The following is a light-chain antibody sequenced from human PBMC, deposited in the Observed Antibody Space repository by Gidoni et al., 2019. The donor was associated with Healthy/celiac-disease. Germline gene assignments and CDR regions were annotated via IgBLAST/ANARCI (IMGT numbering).Light chain of an antibody. Sequence: AIRITPSPSSLSASTGDRVTITCRAGQGISSYLAWYQQKPGKAPKLLIYAASTLQSGVPSRFSGSGSGTDFTLTISCLQSEDFATYYCQQYYSYPYTFGQGTKLEIK. CDR2: AAS. CDR3: QQYYSYPYT. V-gene: IGKV1-8*01. J-gene: IGKJ2*01. CDR1: QGISSY.